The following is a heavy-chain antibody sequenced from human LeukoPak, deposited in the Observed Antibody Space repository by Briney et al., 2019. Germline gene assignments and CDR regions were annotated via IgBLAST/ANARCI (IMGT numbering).Heavy chain of an antibody. CDR1: GYSFVSYW. CDR2: VYPGDSDF. J-gene: IGHJ4*02. CDR3: VRRAGRRDGYNYADY. D-gene: IGHD5-24*01. V-gene: IGHV5-51*01. Sequence: GESLKISCQASGYSFVSYWIGWVRQAPGKGLEWMGVVYPGDSDFRYLPSFQGQVTISADRSISAAYLQWNSLKASDSGIYYCVRRAGRRDGYNYADYWGQGTLVTVSS.